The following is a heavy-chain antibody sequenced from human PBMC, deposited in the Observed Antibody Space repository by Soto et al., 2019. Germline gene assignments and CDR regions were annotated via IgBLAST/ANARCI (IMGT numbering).Heavy chain of an antibody. J-gene: IGHJ6*03. CDR1: GYTFTSYA. D-gene: IGHD4-17*01. V-gene: IGHV1-3*01. Sequence: GASVNVSCKASGYTFTSYAMHWVRQAPGQRLEWMGWINAGNGNTKYSQKFQGRVTITRDTSASTAYMELSSLRSEDTAVYYCARGSWHGDYCYYYYMDVWGKGTTVTVSS. CDR2: INAGNGNT. CDR3: ARGSWHGDYCYYYYMDV.